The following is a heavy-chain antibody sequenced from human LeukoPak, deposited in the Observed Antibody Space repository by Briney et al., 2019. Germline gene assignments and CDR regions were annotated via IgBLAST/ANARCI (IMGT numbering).Heavy chain of an antibody. Sequence: GGSLRLSCAASGFTFSSYSMNWLRQAPGKGLEWVSSITSSSTFINYADSVKVRFTISRDNTKNSVFLQMNSLRDEETAVYYCARYTTGDNWFDPWGQGTLATVSS. CDR1: GFTFSSYS. D-gene: IGHD1-1*01. J-gene: IGHJ5*02. CDR3: ARYTTGDNWFDP. CDR2: ITSSSTFI. V-gene: IGHV3-21*01.